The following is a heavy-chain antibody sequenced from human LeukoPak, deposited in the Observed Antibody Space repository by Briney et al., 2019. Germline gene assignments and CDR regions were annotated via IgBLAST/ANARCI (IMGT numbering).Heavy chain of an antibody. CDR3: ARVDEDGFDY. CDR1: GYTFSSYG. CDR2: ISTYNGNT. Sequence: ASVKVSCKGSGYTFSSYGISWVRQAPGQGLEWMGWISTYNGNTNYAQKLQGRVTMTTDTSASTAYMELRSLRSDDTAVYYCARVDEDGFDYWGQGTLVTVSS. J-gene: IGHJ4*02. V-gene: IGHV1-18*01.